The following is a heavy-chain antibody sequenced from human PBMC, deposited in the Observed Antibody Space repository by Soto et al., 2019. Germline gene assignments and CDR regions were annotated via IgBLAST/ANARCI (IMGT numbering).Heavy chain of an antibody. CDR2: ISGSGVTT. CDR1: GFTFSSHA. D-gene: IGHD6-13*01. J-gene: IGHJ3*02. V-gene: IGHV3-23*04. CDR3: AKEEREQQVVYDAFDM. Sequence: VQLVEAGGGLVQPGGSLRVSCAASGFTFSSHAMSWVRQAPGKGLEWVSSISGSGVTTDYADSVKGRFTISRDNSQKMLYLQMNSLRAGDTAVYYCAKEEREQQVVYDAFDMWGQGTMVTVSS.